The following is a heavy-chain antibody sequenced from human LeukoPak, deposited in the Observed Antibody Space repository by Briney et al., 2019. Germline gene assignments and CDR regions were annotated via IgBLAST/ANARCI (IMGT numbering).Heavy chain of an antibody. J-gene: IGHJ4*02. Sequence: GASVKVSCKALGYTFTTYDINWVRQATGQGLEWMGWVNPSSGVTRYAQKFQGRVTMTRNTSISTAYMELSSLRSEDTAVYYCAREASHYYGSGSYPDYWGQGTLVTVSS. CDR3: AREASHYYGSGSYPDY. CDR1: GYTFTTYD. V-gene: IGHV1-8*01. D-gene: IGHD3-10*01. CDR2: VNPSSGVT.